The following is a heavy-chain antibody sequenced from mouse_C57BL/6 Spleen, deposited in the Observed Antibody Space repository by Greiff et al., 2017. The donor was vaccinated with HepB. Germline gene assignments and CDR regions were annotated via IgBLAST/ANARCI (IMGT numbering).Heavy chain of an antibody. J-gene: IGHJ2*01. CDR3: VNPSFDY. CDR2: IDPSDSYT. CDR1: GYTFTSYW. V-gene: IGHV1-59*01. Sequence: QVQLQQPGAELVRPGTSVKLSCKASGYTFTSYWMHWVKQRPGQGLEWIGVIDPSDSYTNYNQKFKGKATLTVDTSSSTAYMQLSSLTSEDSAVYYCVNPSFDYWGQGTTLTVSS.